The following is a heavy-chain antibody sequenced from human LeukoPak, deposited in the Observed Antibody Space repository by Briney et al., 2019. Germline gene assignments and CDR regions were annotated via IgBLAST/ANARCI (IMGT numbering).Heavy chain of an antibody. Sequence: ASVKVSCKASGYTFTSYGISWVRQAPGQGLEWMGWIGAYNGNTNYAQKLQGRVTMTTDTSTSTAYMELRSLRSDDTAVYYCARDGLEYYYDSSGYYFSDYWGQGTLVTVSS. D-gene: IGHD3-22*01. CDR3: ARDGLEYYYDSSGYYFSDY. V-gene: IGHV1-18*01. J-gene: IGHJ4*02. CDR1: GYTFTSYG. CDR2: IGAYNGNT.